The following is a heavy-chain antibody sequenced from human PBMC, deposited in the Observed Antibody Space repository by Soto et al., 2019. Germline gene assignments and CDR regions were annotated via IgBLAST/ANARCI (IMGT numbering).Heavy chain of an antibody. CDR2: IYYSGST. V-gene: IGHV4-39*01. J-gene: IGHJ4*02. CDR3: ARHPGETYMITFGGVIVPPDY. Sequence: SETLSLTCTVSGGSISSSSYYWGWIRQPPGKGLGWIGSIYYSGSTYYNPSLKSRVTISVDTSKNQFSLKLSSVTAADTAVYYCARHPGETYMITFGGVIVPPDYWGQGTLVTVSS. CDR1: GGSISSSSYY. D-gene: IGHD3-16*02.